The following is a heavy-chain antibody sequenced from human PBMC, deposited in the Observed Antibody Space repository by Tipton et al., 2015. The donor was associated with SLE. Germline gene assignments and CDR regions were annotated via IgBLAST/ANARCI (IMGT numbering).Heavy chain of an antibody. Sequence: TLSLTCAVYSGSFSGYYWSWIRQPPGKGLEWIGYIYYSGSTNYNPSLKSRVTISVDTSKNQFSLKLSSVTAADTAVYYCARVLRAAAFDYWGQGTLVTVSS. CDR1: SGSFSGYY. J-gene: IGHJ4*02. CDR3: ARVLRAAAFDY. D-gene: IGHD2-15*01. CDR2: IYYSGST. V-gene: IGHV4-59*01.